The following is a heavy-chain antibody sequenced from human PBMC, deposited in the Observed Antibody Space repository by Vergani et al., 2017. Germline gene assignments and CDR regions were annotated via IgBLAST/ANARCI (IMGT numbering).Heavy chain of an antibody. CDR2: IYYSGST. CDR3: AREEGQWLGWGNWFDP. Sequence: QLQLQESGPGLVKPSETLSLTCTVSGGSIRSSSYYWGWIRQPPGKGLEWIGSIYYSGSTYYNPSLKSRVTISVDTSKNQCSLKLSSVTAADTAVYYCAREEGQWLGWGNWFDPWGQGTLVTVSS. J-gene: IGHJ5*02. CDR1: GGSIRSSSYY. V-gene: IGHV4-39*02. D-gene: IGHD6-19*01.